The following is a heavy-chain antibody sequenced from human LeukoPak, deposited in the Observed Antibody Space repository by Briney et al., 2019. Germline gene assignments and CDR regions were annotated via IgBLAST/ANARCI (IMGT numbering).Heavy chain of an antibody. CDR1: GYTFSGYY. J-gene: IGHJ4*02. CDR2: INPNSGGT. D-gene: IGHD4-23*01. Sequence: ASVKVSCKASGYTFSGYYIHWVRQAPGQGLEWMGWINPNSGGTNYAQKFQGRVSVTRDTSISTVYMELSKLTYDDTAVYYCVRDLATVATPYFDYWGQGALVTVSS. CDR3: VRDLATVATPYFDY. V-gene: IGHV1-2*02.